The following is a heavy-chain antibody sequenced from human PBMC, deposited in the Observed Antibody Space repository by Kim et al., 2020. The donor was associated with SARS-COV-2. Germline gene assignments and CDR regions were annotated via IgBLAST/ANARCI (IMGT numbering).Heavy chain of an antibody. CDR3: ARQKVWDIVVVPFADV. CDR1: GGSISSSSYY. D-gene: IGHD2-2*01. CDR2: IYYSGST. V-gene: IGHV4-39*01. J-gene: IGHJ6*02. Sequence: SETLSLTCTVSGGSISSSSYYRGWIRQPPGKGLEWIGSIYYSGSTYYNPSLKSRVTISVDTSKNQFSLKLSSVTAADTAVYYCARQKVWDIVVVPFADVWGQGTTVTVSS.